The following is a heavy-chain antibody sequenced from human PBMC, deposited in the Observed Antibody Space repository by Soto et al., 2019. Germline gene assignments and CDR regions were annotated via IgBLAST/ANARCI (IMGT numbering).Heavy chain of an antibody. CDR2: ISYDGSNK. CDR1: GFTFSSYA. Sequence: QVQLVESGGGVVQPGRSLRLSCAASGFTFSSYAMHWVRQAPGKGLEWVAVISYDGSNKYYADSVKGRFTISRDNSKNPLYLQMNSLRAEDTAVYYCARPLSRNDYNWGYFDLWGRGTLVTVSS. CDR3: ARPLSRNDYNWGYFDL. D-gene: IGHD4-4*01. J-gene: IGHJ2*01. V-gene: IGHV3-30-3*01.